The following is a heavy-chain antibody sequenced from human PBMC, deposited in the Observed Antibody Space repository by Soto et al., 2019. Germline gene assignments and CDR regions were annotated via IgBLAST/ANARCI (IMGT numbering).Heavy chain of an antibody. CDR1: GGSISSSSYY. V-gene: IGHV4-39*01. Sequence: QLQLQESGPGLVKPSETLSLTCTVSGGSISSSSYYWGWIRQPPGKGLEWIGSIYYSGSTYYNPSLKSRVTISVDTSKNQFSLKLSSVTAADTAVYYCARHPLRRERRRAQIDAFDIWGQGTMVTVSS. CDR3: ARHPLRRERRRAQIDAFDI. CDR2: IYYSGST. J-gene: IGHJ3*02.